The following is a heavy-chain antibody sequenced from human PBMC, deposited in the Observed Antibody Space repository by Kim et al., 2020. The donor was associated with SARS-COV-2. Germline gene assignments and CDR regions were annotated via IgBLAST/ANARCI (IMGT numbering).Heavy chain of an antibody. Sequence: SRVTISVDTSKNQFSLKLSSVTAADTAVYYCARDRGYDFWSGYSTYGMDVWGQGTTVTVSS. V-gene: IGHV4-31*02. D-gene: IGHD3-3*01. J-gene: IGHJ6*02. CDR3: ARDRGYDFWSGYSTYGMDV.